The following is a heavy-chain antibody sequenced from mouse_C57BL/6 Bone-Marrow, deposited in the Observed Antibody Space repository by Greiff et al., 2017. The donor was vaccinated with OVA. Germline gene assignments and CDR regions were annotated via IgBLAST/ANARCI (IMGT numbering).Heavy chain of an antibody. CDR3: AKGGIYFWYFDV. V-gene: IGHV3-1*01. D-gene: IGHD2-1*01. CDR1: GYSITSGYD. CDR2: ISYSGST. J-gene: IGHJ1*03. Sequence: EVQLQQSGPGMVKPSQSLSLTCTVTGYSITSGYDWHWIRHFPGNKLEWMGYISYSGSTNYNPSLKSRISITHDTSKNHFFLKLNSVTTEDTATYYWAKGGIYFWYFDVWGTGTTVTVSS.